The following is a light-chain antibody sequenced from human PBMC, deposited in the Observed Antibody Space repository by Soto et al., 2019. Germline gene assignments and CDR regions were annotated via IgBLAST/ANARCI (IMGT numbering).Light chain of an antibody. J-gene: IGKJ1*01. Sequence: DIQVTQSPSTLPASVGDRVTINCRASQNINDWLAWYQQKSGKAPKVLIYKASSLESGVPSRFSGSGSGTEFTLTISSLQTEDFATYYCQQYGANSPWTFGQGTKVEIK. CDR1: QNINDW. CDR3: QQYGANSPWT. CDR2: KAS. V-gene: IGKV1-5*03.